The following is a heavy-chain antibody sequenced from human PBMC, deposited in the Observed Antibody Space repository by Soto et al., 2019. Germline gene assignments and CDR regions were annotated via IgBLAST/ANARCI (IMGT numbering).Heavy chain of an antibody. CDR1: GFTFSSYA. CDR2: ISGSGGST. Sequence: EVQLLESGGGLVQPGGSLRLSCAASGFTFSSYAMSWVRQAPGKGLEWVSAISGSGGSTYYADSVKGRFTSSRDNSKNTLYLQMNSLRAEDTAVYYCAKGRGDYGGGFDYWGQGTLVTVSS. V-gene: IGHV3-23*01. CDR3: AKGRGDYGGGFDY. J-gene: IGHJ4*02. D-gene: IGHD4-17*01.